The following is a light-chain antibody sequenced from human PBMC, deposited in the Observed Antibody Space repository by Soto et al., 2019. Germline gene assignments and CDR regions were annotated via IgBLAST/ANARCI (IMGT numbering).Light chain of an antibody. Sequence: EIVLTQSPGTLSLSPGERATLSCWASQSVTSTYLAWYQQKPGQPPRLLIYGASNRATGIPDRFSGSGSGTDFTLTISRLEPEDFTVYYCQQYHSLPTTFGPGTKVDI. CDR2: GAS. V-gene: IGKV3-20*01. J-gene: IGKJ3*01. CDR1: QSVTSTY. CDR3: QQYHSLPTT.